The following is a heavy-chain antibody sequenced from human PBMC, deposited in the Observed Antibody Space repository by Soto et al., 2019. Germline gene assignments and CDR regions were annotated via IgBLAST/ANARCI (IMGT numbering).Heavy chain of an antibody. CDR3: ARTGTYHRLWSGVY. Sequence: SETLSLTCTVSGGSISSYYWSWIRQPPGKGLEWIGYIYYSGSTNYNPSLKSRVTISVDTSKNEFSLRLNSMTAADTAVYFCARTGTYHRLWSGVYWGLGTLVSVSS. D-gene: IGHD3-3*01. CDR2: IYYSGST. J-gene: IGHJ4*02. CDR1: GGSISSYY. V-gene: IGHV4-59*08.